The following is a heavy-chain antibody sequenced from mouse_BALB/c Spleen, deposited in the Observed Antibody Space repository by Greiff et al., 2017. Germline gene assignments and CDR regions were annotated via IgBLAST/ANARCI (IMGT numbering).Heavy chain of an antibody. Sequence: EFQLQQSGAELVKPGASVKLSCTASGFNIKDTYMHWVKQRPEQGLEWIGRIDPANGNTKYDPKFQGKATITADTSSNTAYLQLSSLTSEDTAVYYCARISLRGTVVATLYYYAMDYWGQGTSVTVSA. CDR2: IDPANGNT. V-gene: IGHV14-3*02. CDR3: ARISLRGTVVATLYYYAMDY. CDR1: GFNIKDTY. J-gene: IGHJ4*01. D-gene: IGHD1-1*01.